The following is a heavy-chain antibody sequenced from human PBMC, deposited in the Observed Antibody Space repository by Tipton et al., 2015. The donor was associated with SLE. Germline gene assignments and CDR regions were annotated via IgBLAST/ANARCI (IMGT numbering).Heavy chain of an antibody. CDR3: ARAVELYRNWFDP. D-gene: IGHD1-26*01. CDR1: GDNVSSSYAA. V-gene: IGHV6-1*01. CDR2: TYFRSEWYI. J-gene: IGHJ5*02. Sequence: GLVKPSQSLSLTCAISGDNVSSSYAAWNWIRQSPSRGLEWLGRTYFRSEWYIEYGESVKGRLTINPDTSKNQISLHLNSVTPEDTAVYYCARAVELYRNWFDPWGQGTLVTVSS.